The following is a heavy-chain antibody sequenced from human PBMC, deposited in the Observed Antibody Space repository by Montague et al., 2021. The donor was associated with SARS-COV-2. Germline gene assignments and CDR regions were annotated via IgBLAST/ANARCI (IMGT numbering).Heavy chain of an antibody. CDR2: ISWNGSDI. CDR3: AKDKNIAAGGIPYFNDAFDI. CDR1: GFTFDDFA. D-gene: IGHD6-13*01. J-gene: IGHJ3*02. V-gene: IGHV3-9*01. Sequence: SLRLSCAASGFTFDDFALHWVRQAPGKGLEWVAVISWNGSDIFYADSVKGRFTISRDNAKNSLYLQMNSLRAEDTALYYCAKDKNIAAGGIPYFNDAFDIWGQGTMVTVSS.